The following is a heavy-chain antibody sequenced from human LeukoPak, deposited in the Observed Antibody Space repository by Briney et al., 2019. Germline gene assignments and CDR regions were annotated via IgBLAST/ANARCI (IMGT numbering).Heavy chain of an antibody. D-gene: IGHD3-10*01. CDR1: GYTFTGYY. CDR2: INPNSGGT. V-gene: IGHV1-2*02. J-gene: IGHJ5*02. CDR3: ARDLDYGSGSSPIDP. Sequence: GASVKVSRKASGYTFTGYYMHWVRQAPGQGLEWMGWINPNSGGTNYAQKFQGRVTMTRDTSISTAYMELSRLRSDDTAVYYCARDLDYGSGSSPIDPWGQGTLVTVSS.